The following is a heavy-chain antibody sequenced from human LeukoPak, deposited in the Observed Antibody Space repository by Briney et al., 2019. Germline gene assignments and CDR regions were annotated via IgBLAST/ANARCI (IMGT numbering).Heavy chain of an antibody. CDR2: LNPNSGNT. Sequence: ASVKVSCXASGYTFTSYDINWVRQATGQGLEWMGWLNPNSGNTGYPQKFQGRVTMTRNTSISTAYMELSSLRSEDTAVYYCARESSGATKFSDAFDIWGQGTMVTVSS. D-gene: IGHD1-26*01. J-gene: IGHJ3*02. CDR3: ARESSGATKFSDAFDI. V-gene: IGHV1-8*01. CDR1: GYTFTSYD.